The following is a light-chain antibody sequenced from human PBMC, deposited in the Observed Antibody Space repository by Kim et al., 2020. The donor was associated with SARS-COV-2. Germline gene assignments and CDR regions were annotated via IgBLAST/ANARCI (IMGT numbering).Light chain of an antibody. CDR2: SAS. J-gene: IGKJ1*01. CDR3: QNYDGAPWT. CDR1: HDINNY. V-gene: IGKV1-27*01. Sequence: ASVGDRVTITCRASHDINNYLAWYQQKPGKVPKVLIYSASALRSGVPSRFSGSGSGTDFTLTISSLQPEDVATYYCQNYDGAPWTFGQGTKVDIK.